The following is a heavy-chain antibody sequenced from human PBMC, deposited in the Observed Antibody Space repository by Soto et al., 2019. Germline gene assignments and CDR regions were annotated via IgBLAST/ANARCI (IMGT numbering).Heavy chain of an antibody. V-gene: IGHV1-69*13. CDR1: GGTFSSYA. CDR2: IIPIFGTA. J-gene: IGHJ5*02. D-gene: IGHD3-3*01. Sequence: SVKVSCKASGGTFSSYAISWVRQAPGQGLEWMGGIIPIFGTANYAQKFQGRVTITADESTSTAYMELSSLRSEDTAVYYCARTNYDFWSGYYFNWFDPWGQGTLVTVSS. CDR3: ARTNYDFWSGYYFNWFDP.